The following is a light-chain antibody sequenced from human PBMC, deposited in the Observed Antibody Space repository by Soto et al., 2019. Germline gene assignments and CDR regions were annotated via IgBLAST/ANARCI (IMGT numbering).Light chain of an antibody. J-gene: IGKJ3*01. Sequence: DIQMTQSPSSLSASVGDRVTITCRPSQGIGNSLAWYQQKPGTVPKLLIHTAYTLQSGVPSRFSGSGSGKDFTLTISSLQPEDVATYYCQKYDSAPTVGPGTKVDIK. CDR1: QGIGNS. CDR2: TAY. CDR3: QKYDSAPT. V-gene: IGKV1-27*01.